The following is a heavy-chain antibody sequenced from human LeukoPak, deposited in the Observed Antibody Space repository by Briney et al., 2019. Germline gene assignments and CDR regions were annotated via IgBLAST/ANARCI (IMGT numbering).Heavy chain of an antibody. CDR2: IYPGDSDT. J-gene: IGHJ4*02. Sequence: PGEAPEPYLQGPGYLLTSYWIGWVRPTPGKGLEVMGIIYPGDSDTRHRPSFQGRVTISADQSHTPAHLQWSRLHPPDTAMYYCARRGGSYYGTYYFYYWGQGALVTVSS. CDR3: ARRGGSYYGTYYFYY. CDR1: GYLLTSYW. D-gene: IGHD1-26*01. V-gene: IGHV5-51*01.